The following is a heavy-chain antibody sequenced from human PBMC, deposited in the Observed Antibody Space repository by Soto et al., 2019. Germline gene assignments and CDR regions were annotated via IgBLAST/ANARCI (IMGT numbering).Heavy chain of an antibody. Sequence: EVQLVESGGGLVQPGGSLRLSCAASGFTFSSYSMNWVRQAPGKGLEWVSYISSSSSTIYYADSVKGRFTISRDNAKNSLYLQMNSLRDEDTAVYYCARPIYPFEYSSSGGVGYWGQGTLVTVSS. D-gene: IGHD6-6*01. CDR3: ARPIYPFEYSSSGGVGY. CDR1: GFTFSSYS. V-gene: IGHV3-48*02. CDR2: ISSSSSTI. J-gene: IGHJ4*02.